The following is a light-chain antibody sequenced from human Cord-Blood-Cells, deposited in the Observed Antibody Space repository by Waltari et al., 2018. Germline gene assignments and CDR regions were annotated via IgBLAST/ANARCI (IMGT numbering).Light chain of an antibody. CDR2: EGS. CDR3: CSYAGSSTVGVV. V-gene: IGLV2-23*03. J-gene: IGLJ2*01. CDR1: SSDVGSYNL. Sequence: QSALTQPASVSGSPGQSITISCTRTSSDVGSYNLVSWYQQHPGKAPKLMIYEGSKRPSGVSNRFSGSTAGNTASLTISGLQAEDEADYYCCSYAGSSTVGVVFGGGTKLTVL.